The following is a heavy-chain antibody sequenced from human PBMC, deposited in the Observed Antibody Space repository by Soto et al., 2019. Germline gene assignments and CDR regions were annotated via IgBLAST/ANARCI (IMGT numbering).Heavy chain of an antibody. V-gene: IGHV3-11*01. CDR3: ARDTAFINSGFFDA. CDR2: ISDSGSSI. D-gene: IGHD3-22*01. Sequence: GGSLRLSCAASGFTFSDYYMNWIRQAPGKGLEWVSYISDSGSSIFYADSVKGRFTISRDSARKSLYLHMSSLRVEDTAVYYCARDTAFINSGFFDAWGQGTPVTVPQ. J-gene: IGHJ5*02. CDR1: GFTFSDYY.